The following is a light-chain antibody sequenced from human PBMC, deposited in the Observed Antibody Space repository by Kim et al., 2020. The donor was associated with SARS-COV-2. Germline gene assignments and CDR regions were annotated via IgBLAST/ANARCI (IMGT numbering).Light chain of an antibody. CDR3: QQYGSSPYT. CDR2: GAS. Sequence: PGERATLSCRASQSVSSSYLAWYQQKPGQAPRLLIDGASSRATGIPDRFSGSGSGTDFTLTISRLEPEDFAVYYCQQYGSSPYTFGQGTKLE. J-gene: IGKJ2*01. V-gene: IGKV3-20*01. CDR1: QSVSSSY.